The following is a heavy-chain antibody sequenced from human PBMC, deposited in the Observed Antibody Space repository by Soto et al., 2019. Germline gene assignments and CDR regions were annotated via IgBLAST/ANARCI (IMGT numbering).Heavy chain of an antibody. CDR1: GGTFSSYA. V-gene: IGHV1-69*13. CDR3: ARVVGAENWFDP. J-gene: IGHJ5*02. D-gene: IGHD1-26*01. CDR2: IIPIFGTA. Sequence: SVKVSCKASGGTFSSYAISWVRQAPGQGLEWMGGIIPIFGTANYAQKFQGRVTITADESTSTAYMELSSLRSEDTAVYYCARVVGAENWFDPWGQGTLVTVSS.